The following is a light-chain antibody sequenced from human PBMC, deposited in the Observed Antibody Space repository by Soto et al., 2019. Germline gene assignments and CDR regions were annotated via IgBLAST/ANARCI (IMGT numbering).Light chain of an antibody. Sequence: RTLSLSPGERATLSCRASQSVSNNYLAWYQQKPGQAPSLLIFGASNRAPDIPDRFSGSGSGTDFTLTISRLEPEDFAVYFCQQYGSSVKTFGQGTKVDIK. CDR3: QQYGSSVKT. CDR2: GAS. J-gene: IGKJ1*01. CDR1: QSVSNNY. V-gene: IGKV3-20*01.